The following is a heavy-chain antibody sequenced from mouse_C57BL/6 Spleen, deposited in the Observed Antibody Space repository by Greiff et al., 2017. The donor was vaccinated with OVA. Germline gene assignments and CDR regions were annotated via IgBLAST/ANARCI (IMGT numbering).Heavy chain of an antibody. J-gene: IGHJ1*03. CDR3: ARGYGSSWYFDV. CDR1: GFTFSDYY. CDR2: INYDGSST. D-gene: IGHD1-1*01. Sequence: EVMLVESEGGLVQPGSSMKLSCTASGFTFSDYYMAWVRQVPEKGLEWVANINYDGSSTYYLDSLKSRFIISRDNAKNILYLQMSSLKSEDTATYYCARGYGSSWYFDVWGTGTTVTVSS. V-gene: IGHV5-16*01.